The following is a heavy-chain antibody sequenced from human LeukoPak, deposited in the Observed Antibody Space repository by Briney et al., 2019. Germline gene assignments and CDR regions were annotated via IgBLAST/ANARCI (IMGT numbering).Heavy chain of an antibody. CDR2: ISYDGSNK. Sequence: GGSLRLSCGASGFTFSSYGMHWVRQAPGKGLEWVALISYDGSNKYYADSVKGRFTISRDNSKNTLYLQMNSLRAEDTAVYYCARAKFDSSGYYYRGFDIWGQGTMVTVSS. D-gene: IGHD3-22*01. CDR1: GFTFSSYG. J-gene: IGHJ3*02. CDR3: ARAKFDSSGYYYRGFDI. V-gene: IGHV3-30*12.